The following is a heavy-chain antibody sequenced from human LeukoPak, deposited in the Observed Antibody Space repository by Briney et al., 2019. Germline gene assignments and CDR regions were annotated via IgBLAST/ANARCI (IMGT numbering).Heavy chain of an antibody. CDR2: IRYDGSNK. V-gene: IGHV3-30*02. CDR3: AKEHSSGWYRYFQH. D-gene: IGHD6-19*01. Sequence: PGGSLRLSCAASGFIFSSYGMHWVRQAPGKGLEWVAFIRYDGSNKYYADSVKGRFTISRDNSKNTLYLQMNSLRAEDTAVYYCAKEHSSGWYRYFQHWGQGTLVTVSS. CDR1: GFIFSSYG. J-gene: IGHJ1*01.